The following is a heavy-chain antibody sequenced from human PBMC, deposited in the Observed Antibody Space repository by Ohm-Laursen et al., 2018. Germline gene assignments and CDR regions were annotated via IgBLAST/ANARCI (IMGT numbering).Heavy chain of an antibody. D-gene: IGHD4-23*01. J-gene: IGHJ6*02. CDR3: ARAVRWGGAYYYYGMDV. CDR2: LYHSGST. V-gene: IGHV4-31*03. CDR1: SGAINSGGSY. Sequence: TLSLTCTVSSGAINSGGSYWTWIRQHPRRGLEWIGSLYHSGSTFYSPSLESRLSILIDTSKNQFSLKLTSVAAADAAVYYCARAVRWGGAYYYYGMDVWGQGTTVTVSS.